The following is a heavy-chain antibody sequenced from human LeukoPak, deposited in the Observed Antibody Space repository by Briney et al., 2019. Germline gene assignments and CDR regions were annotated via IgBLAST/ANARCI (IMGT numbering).Heavy chain of an antibody. Sequence: PGGSLRLSCAASGFALNSYSLSWVRQAPGKGLEWVSSISSTSAYIHYADSVKGRFTISRDNVDNVVYLQMSSLGAEDTAVYYCARDTAPIAAAACGMDVWAKGPRSPSP. CDR3: ARDTAPIAAAACGMDV. CDR2: ISSTSAYI. J-gene: IGHJ6*02. V-gene: IGHV3-21*01. D-gene: IGHD6-13*01. CDR1: GFALNSYS.